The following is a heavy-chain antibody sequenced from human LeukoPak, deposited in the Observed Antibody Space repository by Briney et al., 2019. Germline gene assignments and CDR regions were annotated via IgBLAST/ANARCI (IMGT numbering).Heavy chain of an antibody. CDR2: VNGDGSST. J-gene: IGHJ4*02. CDR1: GFTFSTYW. CDR3: ARGTAGYHSSYFDY. V-gene: IGHV3-74*01. D-gene: IGHD3-16*02. Sequence: GGSLRLSCAASGFTFSTYWMHWVRQAPGKGLVWVSRVNGDGSSTNYADSVKGRFTISRDNAENTLYLQMNSLRAEDTAVYYCARGTAGYHSSYFDYWGQGTLVTVSS.